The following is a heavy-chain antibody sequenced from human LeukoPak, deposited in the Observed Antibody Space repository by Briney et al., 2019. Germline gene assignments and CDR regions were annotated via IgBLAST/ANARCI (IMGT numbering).Heavy chain of an antibody. Sequence: GRSLKLSCAASGFTFDDYAMHWVRQAPGKGLEWVSGISWNSGSIGYADSVKGRITISRDNAKNSLYLQMNSLRAEDTALYYCAKDMRSSGSKSYLDYWGQGTLVTVSS. CDR2: ISWNSGSI. CDR3: AKDMRSSGSKSYLDY. J-gene: IGHJ4*02. D-gene: IGHD6-19*01. CDR1: GFTFDDYA. V-gene: IGHV3-9*01.